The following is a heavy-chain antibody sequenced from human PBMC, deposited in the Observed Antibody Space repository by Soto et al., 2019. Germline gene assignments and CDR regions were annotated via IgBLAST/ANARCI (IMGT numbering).Heavy chain of an antibody. CDR1: GGSISSYY. D-gene: IGHD2-2*01. Sequence: QVQLQESGPGLVKPSETLSLTCTVSGGSISSYYWSWIRQPPGKGLEWIGYIYYSGSTNYNPSLKSRVTISVDTSKNQFSLKLSSVTAADTAVYYCAREQPGYCSSTSCYHYYTDVWGKGTTVTVSS. CDR2: IYYSGST. J-gene: IGHJ6*03. V-gene: IGHV4-59*12. CDR3: AREQPGYCSSTSCYHYYTDV.